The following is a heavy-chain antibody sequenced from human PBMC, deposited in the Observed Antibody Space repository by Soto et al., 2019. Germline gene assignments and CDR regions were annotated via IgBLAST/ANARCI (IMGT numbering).Heavy chain of an antibody. Sequence: QVQLVESGGGVVQPGRSLRLSCAASGFTFSSYAMHWVRQAPGKGLEWVAVISYDGRNKYYADSVKGRFTISRDNSKNTLYLQMNSLRAEDTAVYYCARELLWFGEFAYFDYWGQGTQVTVSS. CDR2: ISYDGRNK. CDR1: GFTFSSYA. V-gene: IGHV3-30*04. CDR3: ARELLWFGEFAYFDY. J-gene: IGHJ4*02. D-gene: IGHD3-10*01.